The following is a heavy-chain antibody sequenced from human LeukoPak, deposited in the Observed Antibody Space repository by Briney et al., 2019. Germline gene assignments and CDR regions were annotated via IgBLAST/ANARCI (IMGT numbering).Heavy chain of an antibody. CDR3: ARGALTAAVDH. D-gene: IGHD6-13*01. V-gene: IGHV1-2*02. CDR1: GYTFTVHN. J-gene: IGHJ5*02. Sequence: ASVKVSCKASGYTFTVHNIHWVRQTPGLGLEWMGWIDPNSGDTNYAQNFQGRVTMTRDTSITTAYMELSSLRSDDTAVYYCARGALTAAVDHWGQGTLVTASS. CDR2: IDPNSGDT.